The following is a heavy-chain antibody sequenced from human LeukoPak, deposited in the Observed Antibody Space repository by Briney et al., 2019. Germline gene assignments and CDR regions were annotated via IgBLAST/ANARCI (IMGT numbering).Heavy chain of an antibody. V-gene: IGHV4-59*08. D-gene: IGHD6-19*01. Sequence: SETLSLTCTVSGDSLSSHYWSWIRQPPGKGLEWIGYIYGSGSTHYDPSSRSRVTISEDTSKNQFSLKLTSVTAADTAVYYCARYVGWYSHDSWGQGTLVTVSS. CDR3: ARYVGWYSHDS. J-gene: IGHJ4*02. CDR1: GDSLSSHY. CDR2: IYGSGST.